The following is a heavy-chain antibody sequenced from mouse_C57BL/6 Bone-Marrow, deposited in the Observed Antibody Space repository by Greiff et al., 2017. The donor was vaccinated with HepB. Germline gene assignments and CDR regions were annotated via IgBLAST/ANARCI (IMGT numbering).Heavy chain of an antibody. V-gene: IGHV1-55*01. CDR3: ARGRVITTVVAHWYFDV. J-gene: IGHJ1*03. CDR2: IYPGSGST. CDR1: GYTFTSYW. Sequence: VQLQQPGAELVKPGASVKMSCKASGYTFTSYWITWVKQRPGQGLEWIGGIYPGSGSTNYNEKFKSKATLTVDTSSSTAYMQLSSLTSEDSAVYYCARGRVITTVVAHWYFDVWGTGTTVTVSS. D-gene: IGHD1-1*01.